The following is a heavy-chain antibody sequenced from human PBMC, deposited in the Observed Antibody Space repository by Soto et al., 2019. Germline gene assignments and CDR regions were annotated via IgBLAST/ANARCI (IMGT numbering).Heavy chain of an antibody. CDR3: ANHGGFDI. V-gene: IGHV3-23*01. D-gene: IGHD4-17*01. J-gene: IGHJ3*02. Sequence: EVQLLESGGGLVQPGGSLRLSCAASGLTFSTSGMSWVRQAPGKGLEWVSSISGSGDYTNYADSAKGRFTISRDNSKNTLYLQINSLTADDTAVYYCANHGGFDIWGQGTMVAVSS. CDR1: GLTFSTSG. CDR2: ISGSGDYT.